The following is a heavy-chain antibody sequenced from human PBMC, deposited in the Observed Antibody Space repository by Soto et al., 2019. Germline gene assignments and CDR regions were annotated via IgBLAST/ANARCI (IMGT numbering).Heavy chain of an antibody. V-gene: IGHV3-23*01. J-gene: IGHJ4*02. CDR3: AKATTKGGWLNPFDS. Sequence: EVQLLESGGGLVQPGGSLRLSCAASGFSFVNYAMNWVRQAPGKGLEWVSGLSGSGTSTYYADSVKGRFTISRDNSRDTLFLQMTSLTADDTAVYYCAKATTKGGWLNPFDSWGQGALVTVSS. D-gene: IGHD6-19*01. CDR1: GFSFVNYA. CDR2: LSGSGTST.